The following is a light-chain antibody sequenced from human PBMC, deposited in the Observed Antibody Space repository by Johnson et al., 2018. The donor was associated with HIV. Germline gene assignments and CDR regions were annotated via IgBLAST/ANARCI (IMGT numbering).Light chain of an antibody. J-gene: IGLJ1*01. CDR3: GTWDSSLSAPYV. Sequence: QSVLTQPPSMSAAPGQKVTISCSGSSSNIGNNYVSWYQQLPGTAPKLLIYDNDKRPSGIPDRFSASKSDTSATLGITGLQTGDEANYYCGTWDSSLSAPYVFGTGTKVTVL. CDR1: SSNIGNNY. CDR2: DND. V-gene: IGLV1-51*01.